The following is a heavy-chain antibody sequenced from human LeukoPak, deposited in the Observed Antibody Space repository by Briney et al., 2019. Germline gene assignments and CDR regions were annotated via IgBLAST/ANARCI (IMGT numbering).Heavy chain of an antibody. CDR3: ARVPMFSSWYRWYFDL. Sequence: PGGSLRLSCAASGFTFSSYWMSWVRQAPGKGLEWVANIKQDGSEKYYVDSVKGRFTISRDNAKNSLYLQTNSLRAEDTAVYYCARVPMFSSWYRWYFDLWGRGTLVTVSS. V-gene: IGHV3-7*01. CDR1: GFTFSSYW. CDR2: IKQDGSEK. D-gene: IGHD6-13*01. J-gene: IGHJ2*01.